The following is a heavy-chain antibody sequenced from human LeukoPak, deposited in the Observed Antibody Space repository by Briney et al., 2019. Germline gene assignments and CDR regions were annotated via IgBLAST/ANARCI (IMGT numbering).Heavy chain of an antibody. Sequence: GGSLRLSCAASGFTVSSSYMSWVRQAPGKGLEWVSVIYSGGSTYYADSVKGRFTISRDNSKNTLYLQMNSLRAEDTAVYYCARDMGYSYGNDAFDIWGQGTMVTVSS. J-gene: IGHJ3*02. V-gene: IGHV3-53*01. CDR1: GFTVSSSY. CDR2: IYSGGST. D-gene: IGHD5-18*01. CDR3: ARDMGYSYGNDAFDI.